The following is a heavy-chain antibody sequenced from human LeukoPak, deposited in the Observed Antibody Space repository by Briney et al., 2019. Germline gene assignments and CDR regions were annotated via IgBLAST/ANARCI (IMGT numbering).Heavy chain of an antibody. J-gene: IGHJ4*02. Sequence: QAGGSLRLSCAASGFTFSSNEMNWVRQAPGKGLEWVSYINSGGTIIYYADSVKGRFTISRDNAKNSLCLQMNSLRAEDTAIYYCARDWFADWGQGTLVIVSS. CDR1: GFTFSSNE. CDR2: INSGGTII. V-gene: IGHV3-48*03. CDR3: ARDWFAD.